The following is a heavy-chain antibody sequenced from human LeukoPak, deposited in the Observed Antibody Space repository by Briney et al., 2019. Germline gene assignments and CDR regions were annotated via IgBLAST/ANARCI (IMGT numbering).Heavy chain of an antibody. Sequence: SETLPLTCTVSGGSISSSNYYWGWIRQPPGKGLEWIGSIYYSGSTYYNPSLKSRVTISVDTSKNQFSLKLSSVTAADTAVYYCARGGRYSYTWSWFDPWGQGTLVTVSS. CDR3: ARGGRYSYTWSWFDP. V-gene: IGHV4-39*07. J-gene: IGHJ5*02. CDR2: IYYSGST. D-gene: IGHD5-18*01. CDR1: GGSISSSNYY.